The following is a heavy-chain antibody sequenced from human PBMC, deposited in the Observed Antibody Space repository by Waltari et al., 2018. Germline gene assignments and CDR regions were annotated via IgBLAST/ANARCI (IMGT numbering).Heavy chain of an antibody. CDR3: ARGPPYSSSWTFDY. Sequence: QVQLQESGPGLVKPSQTLSLTCTVSGGSIRSGGYYWSWIRQHPGKGLEWIGYIYYSGSTYYNPSLKSRVTISVDTSKNQFSLKLSSVTAADTAVYYCARGPPYSSSWTFDYWGQGTLVTVSS. J-gene: IGHJ4*02. CDR1: GGSIRSGGYY. CDR2: IYYSGST. D-gene: IGHD6-13*01. V-gene: IGHV4-31*03.